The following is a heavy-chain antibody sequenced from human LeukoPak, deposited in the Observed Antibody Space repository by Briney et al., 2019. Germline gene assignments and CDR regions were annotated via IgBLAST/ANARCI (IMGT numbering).Heavy chain of an antibody. CDR2: IKSDGSST. CDR1: GFTFGSYW. D-gene: IGHD3-16*01. V-gene: IGHV3-74*01. CDR3: ARGGGEWLPPNY. J-gene: IGHJ4*01. Sequence: GGFLILSCAASGFTFGSYWMHWVRQAPGRGLVWISRIKSDGSSTSYVDSVKGRFIISRDNAKRTLNLQIKSLRSEHTAVYYCARGGGEWLPPNYWGQGTLVTVSS.